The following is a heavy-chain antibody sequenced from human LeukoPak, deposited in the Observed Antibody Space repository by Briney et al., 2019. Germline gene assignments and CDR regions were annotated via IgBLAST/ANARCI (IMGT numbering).Heavy chain of an antibody. CDR2: ISAYNGNT. CDR3: ARDAQASSSWYLDY. CDR1: GYTFTSYG. J-gene: IGHJ4*02. Sequence: ASVKVSCKASGYTFTSYGISWVRQAPGQGLEWMGWISAYNGNTNYAQKLQGRVTMTTDTSTSTAYMELRSLRSDDTAVYYCARDAQASSSWYLDYWGQGTLVTVSS. D-gene: IGHD6-13*01. V-gene: IGHV1-18*01.